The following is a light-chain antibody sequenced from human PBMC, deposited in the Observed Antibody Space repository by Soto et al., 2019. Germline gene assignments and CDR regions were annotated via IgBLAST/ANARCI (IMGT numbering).Light chain of an antibody. V-gene: IGKV3-11*01. CDR2: DAS. Sequence: EIVLTQSPATLSLSPGERATLSCRASQSVNTYLAWYQQKPGQAPRLLIYDASNRATGLPARFSGSGSGTAFTLTISSLEPEDFAIYYCQQRSNWPLTFGGGTKVEIK. CDR3: QQRSNWPLT. J-gene: IGKJ4*01. CDR1: QSVNTY.